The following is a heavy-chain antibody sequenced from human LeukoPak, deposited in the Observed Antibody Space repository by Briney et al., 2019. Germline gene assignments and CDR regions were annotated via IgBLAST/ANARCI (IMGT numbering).Heavy chain of an antibody. J-gene: IGHJ6*03. CDR3: ARAXRXAVXGTRYYYYYMDV. CDR2: MNPNSGNT. D-gene: IGHD6-19*01. CDR1: GYTFTSYD. Sequence: GASVKVSCKASGYTFTSYDINWVRQAAGQGLEWMGWMNPNSGNTGYAQKFQGRVTMTRNTSISTAYMELSSLRSEDTAVYYCARAXRXAVXGTRYYYYYMDVWGKGTTVTVSS. V-gene: IGHV1-8*01.